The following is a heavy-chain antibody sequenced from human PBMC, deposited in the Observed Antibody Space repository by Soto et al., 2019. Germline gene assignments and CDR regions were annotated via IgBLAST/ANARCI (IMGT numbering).Heavy chain of an antibody. CDR3: AKEMIASTVADFFDY. V-gene: IGHV3-23*01. Sequence: EVQLLESGGGLLQPGGSLRLSCTASGFTFSNYAMTWVRQAPGKGLEWVSTITGSGGGTYYADSVKGRFTISRDNSMNTRYLQMPDLRADDTAVYYCAKEMIASTVADFFDYWGQGTLVTVSS. CDR2: ITGSGGGT. J-gene: IGHJ4*02. D-gene: IGHD6-19*01. CDR1: GFTFSNYA.